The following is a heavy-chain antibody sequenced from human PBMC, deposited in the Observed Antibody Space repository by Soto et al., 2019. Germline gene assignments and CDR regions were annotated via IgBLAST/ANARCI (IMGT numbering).Heavy chain of an antibody. CDR1: GLTVSGKKY. J-gene: IGHJ3*01. Sequence: ESGGGLMPPGESLRLSCAASGLTVSGKKYVAWVRQARGKGLEWVSALYDVDGSFYSDSVKGRFTTSSDSSKTTVYLQMNDLRPADTAVYYCATWHEREHAYDVWGQGTTVTVSS. D-gene: IGHD1-1*01. V-gene: IGHV3-53*01. CDR3: ATWHEREHAYDV. CDR2: LYDVDGS.